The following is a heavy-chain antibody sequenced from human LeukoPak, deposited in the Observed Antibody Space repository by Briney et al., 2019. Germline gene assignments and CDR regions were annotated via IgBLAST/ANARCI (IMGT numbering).Heavy chain of an antibody. CDR3: ARQPYSSGWYGDANWFDP. CDR1: GDSVSSNSAA. D-gene: IGHD6-19*01. V-gene: IGHV6-1*01. Sequence: SQTLSLTRAISGDSVSSNSAAWNWIRQSPSRGLEWLGRTYYRSKWYNDYAVSVKSRITINPDTSKNQFSLQLNSVTPEDTAVYYCARQPYSSGWYGDANWFDPWGEETLVTVSS. J-gene: IGHJ5*02. CDR2: TYYRSKWYN.